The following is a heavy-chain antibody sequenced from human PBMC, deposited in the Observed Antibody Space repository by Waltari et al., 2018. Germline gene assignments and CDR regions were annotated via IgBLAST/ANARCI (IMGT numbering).Heavy chain of an antibody. CDR2: IYYSGST. J-gene: IGHJ6*02. CDR3: ASQYYDFWSGYYPSVDGMDV. V-gene: IGHV4-39*01. CDR1: GGSISSSSYY. D-gene: IGHD3-3*01. Sequence: QLQLQESGPGLVKPSETLSLTCTVSGGSISSSSYYWGWIRQPPGKGLEWIGSIYYSGSTYYNPSLKSRVTISVDTSKNQFSLKLSSVTAADTAVYYCASQYYDFWSGYYPSVDGMDVWGQGTTVTVSS.